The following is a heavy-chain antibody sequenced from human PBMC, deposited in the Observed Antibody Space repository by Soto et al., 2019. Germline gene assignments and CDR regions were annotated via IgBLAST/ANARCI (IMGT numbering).Heavy chain of an antibody. V-gene: IGHV1-46*01. CDR1: GYTFTSYY. Sequence: ASVKVSCKASGYTFTSYYMHWVRQAPGQGLEWMGIINPSGGSTSYAQKFQGRVTMTRDTSTSTVYMELRSLRSDDTAVYYCARDLRTHSGWYVEAYFDYWGQGTLVTVSS. D-gene: IGHD6-19*01. J-gene: IGHJ4*02. CDR2: INPSGGST. CDR3: ARDLRTHSGWYVEAYFDY.